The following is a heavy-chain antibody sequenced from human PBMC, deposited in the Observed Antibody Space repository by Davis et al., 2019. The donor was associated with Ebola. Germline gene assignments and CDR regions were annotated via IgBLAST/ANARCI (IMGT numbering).Heavy chain of an antibody. CDR2: IYYSGST. V-gene: IGHV4-59*12. J-gene: IGHJ6*02. D-gene: IGHD6-25*01. CDR1: GGSISSYY. CDR3: ARYIGISSGDYYYYGMDV. Sequence: SETLSLTCTVSGGSISSYYWSWIRQPPGKGLEWIGYIYYSGSTNYNPSLKSRVTISVDTSKNQFSLKLSSVTAADTAVYYCARYIGISSGDYYYYGMDVWGQGTTVTVSS.